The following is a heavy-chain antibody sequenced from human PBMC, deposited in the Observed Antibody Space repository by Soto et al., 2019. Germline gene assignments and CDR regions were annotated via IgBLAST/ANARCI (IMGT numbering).Heavy chain of an antibody. J-gene: IGHJ5*02. CDR3: ARGGYCSGGSCYSLRWFDP. V-gene: IGHV4-31*03. CDR1: GGSISSGGYY. Sequence: SETLSLTCTVSGGSISSGGYYWSWIRQHPGKGLEWIGYIYYSGSTYYNPSLKSRVTISVDTSKNQFSLKLSSVTAADTAVYYCARGGYCSGGSCYSLRWFDPWGQGTLVTVSS. CDR2: IYYSGST. D-gene: IGHD2-15*01.